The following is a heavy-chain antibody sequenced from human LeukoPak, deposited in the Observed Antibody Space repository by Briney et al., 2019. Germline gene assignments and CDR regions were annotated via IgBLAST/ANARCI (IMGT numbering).Heavy chain of an antibody. J-gene: IGHJ4*02. D-gene: IGHD3-16*01. Sequence: PGGALRLSCAASGFTFSTYWMNWVRQAPGKGLEWGANIKPDGREKYFVESVKGRVTISRDNVKNSLYLQMNRLRAEDTGVYNSLMIGGFWGERTPVTVSS. V-gene: IGHV3-7*01. CDR1: GFTFSTYW. CDR3: LMIGGF. CDR2: IKPDGREK.